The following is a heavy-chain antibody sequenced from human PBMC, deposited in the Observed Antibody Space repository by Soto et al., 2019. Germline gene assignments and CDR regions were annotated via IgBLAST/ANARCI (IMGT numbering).Heavy chain of an antibody. V-gene: IGHV3-66*01. CDR1: GFTVSSNY. D-gene: IGHD6-19*01. Sequence: AGGSLRLSCAASGFTVSSNYMSWVRQAPGKGLEWVSVIYSGGSTYYADSVKGRFTISRDNSKNTLYLQMNSLRAEDTAVYYCARSSSGWPPFDYWGQGTLVTVSS. CDR2: IYSGGST. CDR3: ARSSSGWPPFDY. J-gene: IGHJ4*02.